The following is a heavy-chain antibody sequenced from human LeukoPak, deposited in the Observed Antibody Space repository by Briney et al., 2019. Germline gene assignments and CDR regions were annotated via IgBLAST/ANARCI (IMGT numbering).Heavy chain of an antibody. Sequence: PGESLKISCKGSGYNFTSYWIGWVRQMPGKGLEWMGIIYPGDSDTRYSPSFQGQVTISADKSISTAYLQWSSLKASDTAMYYCASTSPRITIFGVVPPYAFDIWGQGTMVTVSS. CDR2: IYPGDSDT. CDR1: GYNFTSYW. D-gene: IGHD3-3*01. V-gene: IGHV5-51*01. J-gene: IGHJ3*02. CDR3: ASTSPRITIFGVVPPYAFDI.